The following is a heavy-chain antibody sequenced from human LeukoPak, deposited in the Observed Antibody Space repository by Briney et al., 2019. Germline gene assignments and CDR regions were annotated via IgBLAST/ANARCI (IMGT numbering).Heavy chain of an antibody. V-gene: IGHV4-38-2*02. CDR1: GYSISSGYY. CDR3: ARWFDP. J-gene: IGHJ5*02. CDR2: IYHSGST. Sequence: SETLSFTCTVSGYSISSGYYWGWIRPPPGKGLEWIGSIYHSGSTYYNPSLKSRVTISVDTSKNQFSLKLSSVTAADTAVYYCARWFDPWGQGTLVTVSS.